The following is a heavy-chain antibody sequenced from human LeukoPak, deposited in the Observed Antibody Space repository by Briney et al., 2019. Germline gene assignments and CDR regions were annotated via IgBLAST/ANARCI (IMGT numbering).Heavy chain of an antibody. Sequence: SETLSLTCAVYGGSFSGYYWSWIRQPPGKGLEWIGEINHSGSTNYNPSLKSRVTVSVDTSKNQFSLKLSSVTAADTAVYYCARGGGGWYIDYWGQGTLVPVSS. J-gene: IGHJ4*02. CDR1: GGSFSGYY. CDR3: ARGGGGWYIDY. D-gene: IGHD6-19*01. CDR2: INHSGST. V-gene: IGHV4-34*01.